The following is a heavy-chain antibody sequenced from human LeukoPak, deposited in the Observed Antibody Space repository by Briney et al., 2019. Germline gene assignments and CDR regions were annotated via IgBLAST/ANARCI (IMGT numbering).Heavy chain of an antibody. CDR3: ASVESGDPSIYYYYMDV. J-gene: IGHJ6*03. V-gene: IGHV4-39*07. D-gene: IGHD4-17*01. Sequence: PSETLSLTCTVSGGSISSSSYYWGWIRQPPGKGLEWIGSIYYSGSTHYNPTLKSRVTISVDTSKNQFSLKLSSVTAADTAVYYCASVESGDPSIYYYYMDVWGKGTTVTVSS. CDR1: GGSISSSSYY. CDR2: IYYSGST.